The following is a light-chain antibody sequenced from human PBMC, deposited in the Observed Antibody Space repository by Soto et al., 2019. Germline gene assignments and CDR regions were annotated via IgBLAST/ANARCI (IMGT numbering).Light chain of an antibody. CDR2: SYD. V-gene: IGLV1-44*01. CDR3: AAWDASLDGYV. Sequence: QSVLTQPPSASGTPGQRVTISCSTSSSNLGDNTVNWYQQVPGTAPKLLIYSYDHRPSRVPDRFSGSKSGTSASLAISGLQSEDEADYYCAAWDASLDGYVFGTGTKLTVL. J-gene: IGLJ1*01. CDR1: SSNLGDNT.